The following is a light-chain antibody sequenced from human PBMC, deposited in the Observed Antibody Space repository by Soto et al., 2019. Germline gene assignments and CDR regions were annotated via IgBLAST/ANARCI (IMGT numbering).Light chain of an antibody. J-gene: IGLJ2*01. CDR2: DNN. CDR1: SSNIGNNY. CDR3: ATWDSSLVV. Sequence: QSVLTQPPSVSAAPGQKVTISCSGSSSNIGNNYVFWYQQLPGTAPKLLIYDNNKRPSGIPGRFSGSKSGTSATLGITGLQTGDEADYYCATWDSSLVVFGGGTKVTVL. V-gene: IGLV1-51*01.